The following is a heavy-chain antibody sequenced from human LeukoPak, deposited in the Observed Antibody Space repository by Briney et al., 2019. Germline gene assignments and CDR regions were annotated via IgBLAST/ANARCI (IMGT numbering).Heavy chain of an antibody. V-gene: IGHV3-23*01. D-gene: IGHD1-26*01. J-gene: IGHJ4*02. Sequence: GGSLRLSCAASGFTFSSSAMSWVRQAPRKGLEWVSAISGSGGSTYYADSVKGRFTISRDNSKNTLYLQMNSLRAEDTAVYYCAKDPSRVGATLFDYWGQGTLVTVSS. CDR3: AKDPSRVGATLFDY. CDR1: GFTFSSSA. CDR2: ISGSGGST.